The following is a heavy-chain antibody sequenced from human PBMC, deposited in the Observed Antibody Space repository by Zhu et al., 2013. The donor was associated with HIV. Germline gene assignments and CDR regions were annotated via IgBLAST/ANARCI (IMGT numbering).Heavy chain of an antibody. J-gene: IGHJ6*03. Sequence: QVELLQSGPEVKTPGDSVNVSCQAVGYKFIKHDIVWVRQAPGQGLEWMGWLNPETGKKGFAEKFQGRVTVTRDTSTSTVYMELSSLRSEDTAIYYCARDRTTGAHYYYMDVWGKGTTVTVSS. CDR2: LNPETGKK. D-gene: IGHD4-17*01. CDR3: ARDRTTGAHYYYMDV. CDR1: GYKFIKHD. V-gene: IGHV1-8*01.